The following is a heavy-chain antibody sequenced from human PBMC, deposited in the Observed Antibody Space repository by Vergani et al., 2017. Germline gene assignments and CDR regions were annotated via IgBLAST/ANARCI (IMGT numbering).Heavy chain of an antibody. J-gene: IGHJ4*02. Sequence: QLQLQQSGPGLVKPSETLFLTCTVSAGSISSGSYYWGWIRQPPGKSLEWIGSIYYSGLTYYNPSLKSRVAISVDTSKNQFSLKVTSVTAADTAVYFCARQRPGSGWSPGDFDDWGQGILVTVSS. CDR3: ARQRPGSGWSPGDFDD. CDR2: IYYSGLT. V-gene: IGHV4-39*01. D-gene: IGHD6-19*01. CDR1: AGSISSGSYY.